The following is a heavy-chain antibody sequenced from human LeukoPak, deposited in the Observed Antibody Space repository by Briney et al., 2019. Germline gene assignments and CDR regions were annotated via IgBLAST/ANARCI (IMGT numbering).Heavy chain of an antibody. CDR3: ARHAELLYYYDSSGYYDY. CDR1: GGSISSYY. CDR2: IYTSGST. D-gene: IGHD3-22*01. J-gene: IGHJ4*02. Sequence: SETLSLTCTVSGGSISSYYWSWIRQPAGKGLEWIGRIYTSGSTNYNPSLKSRVTMSVDTSKNQFSLKLSSVTAADTAVYYCARHAELLYYYDSSGYYDYWGQGTLVTVSS. V-gene: IGHV4-4*07.